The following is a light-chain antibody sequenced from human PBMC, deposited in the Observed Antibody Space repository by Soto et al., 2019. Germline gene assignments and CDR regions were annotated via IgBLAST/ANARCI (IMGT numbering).Light chain of an antibody. CDR1: SSDVGAHNF. CDR3: SSYTTNKTLL. CDR2: EVS. J-gene: IGLJ2*01. V-gene: IGLV2-14*01. Sequence: QSALTQPASVSGSPGQSITISYTGTSSDVGAHNFVSWYQQHPGKAPKLIFYEVSNRPPGLSDRFSGSKSGTTASLTISGLQAEDEADYFCSSYTTNKTLLFGGGTKVTVL.